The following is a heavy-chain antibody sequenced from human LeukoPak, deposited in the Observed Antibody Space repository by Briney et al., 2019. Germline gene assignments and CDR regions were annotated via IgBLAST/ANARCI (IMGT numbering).Heavy chain of an antibody. CDR3: ARESAAGNFFDY. D-gene: IGHD6-13*01. J-gene: IGHJ4*02. CDR1: GFTFSSYA. CDR2: ISYDGSNK. V-gene: IGHV3-30*04. Sequence: GGSLRLSCAASGFTFSSYAMHWVRQAPGKGLEWVAVISYDGSNKYYADSVKSRFTISRDNSKNALYLQMNSLRAEDTAVYYCARESAAGNFFDYWGQGTLVTVSS.